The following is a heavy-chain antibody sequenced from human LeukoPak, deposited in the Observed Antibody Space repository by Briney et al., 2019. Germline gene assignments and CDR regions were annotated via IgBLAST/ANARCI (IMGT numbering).Heavy chain of an antibody. J-gene: IGHJ4*02. D-gene: IGHD3-22*01. V-gene: IGHV3-23*01. CDR1: GFTFSSYA. CDR3: ARERSYYYDSSNYFDY. Sequence: GGSLRLSCAASGFTFSSYAMSWVRQAPGKGLEWVSAISGSGGSTYYADSVKGRFTISRDNSKNTLYLQMNSLRAEDTAVYYCARERSYYYDSSNYFDYWGQGTLVTVSS. CDR2: ISGSGGST.